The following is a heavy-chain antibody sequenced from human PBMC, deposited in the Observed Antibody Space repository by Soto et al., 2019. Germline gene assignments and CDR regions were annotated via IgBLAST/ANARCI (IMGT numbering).Heavy chain of an antibody. CDR2: IYATWST. D-gene: IGHD1-1*01. J-gene: IGHJ5*02. Sequence: SETLSLTXNVSGASLAGDYWIGIRPPPGKRLEWIGRIYATWSTDYNPSLKSRLTMSVDMSKKQFSLTLRSVTAADTAMYYCVRDGTKNLRDWFDPWGQGMLVTVSS. CDR1: GASLAGDY. V-gene: IGHV4-4*07. CDR3: VRDGTKNLRDWFDP.